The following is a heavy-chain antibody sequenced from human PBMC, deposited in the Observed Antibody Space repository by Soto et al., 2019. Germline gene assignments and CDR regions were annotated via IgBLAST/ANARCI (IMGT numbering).Heavy chain of an antibody. J-gene: IGHJ6*02. CDR1: GFTFSSYG. Sequence: QVQLVESGGGVVQPGRSLRLTCAASGFTFSSYGTHWVRQAPGKGLEWVTVISYDGSNKKYAESVKGRFSISRDNSKNRVYLQMDSLREDDTALYYCAKDFETTYIDNEFDYYGMDVWGQGTTVTVSS. CDR2: ISYDGSNK. CDR3: AKDFETTYIDNEFDYYGMDV. D-gene: IGHD1-1*01. V-gene: IGHV3-30*18.